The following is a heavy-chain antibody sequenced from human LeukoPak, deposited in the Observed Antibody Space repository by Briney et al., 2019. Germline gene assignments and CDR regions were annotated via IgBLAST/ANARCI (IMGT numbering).Heavy chain of an antibody. CDR1: GFTFSSYA. V-gene: IGHV3-23*01. D-gene: IGHD3-10*01. J-gene: IGHJ5*02. Sequence: PGGSLRLSCAASGFTFSSYAMSWVRQAPGKGLEWVSAISGSGGSTYYADSVKGRFTISRDNSKNTLYLQMNSLRAEDTAVYYCAKDYYGSGSFSRWFDPWGRGTLVTVSS. CDR3: AKDYYGSGSFSRWFDP. CDR2: ISGSGGST.